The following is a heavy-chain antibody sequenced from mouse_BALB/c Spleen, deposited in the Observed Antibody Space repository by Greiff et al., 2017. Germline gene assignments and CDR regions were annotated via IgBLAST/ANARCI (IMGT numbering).Heavy chain of an antibody. CDR3: TREAYGYFDY. CDR2: IDPETGGT. Sequence: VQLQQSGAELVRPGASVTLSCKASGYTFTDYEMHWVKQTPVHGLEWIGAIDPETGGTAYNQKFKSKATLTVDKSSSTAYMQLSSLTSEDSAVYYCTREAYGYFDYWGQGTTLTVSS. CDR1: GYTFTDYE. J-gene: IGHJ2*01. D-gene: IGHD6-5*01. V-gene: IGHV1-15*01.